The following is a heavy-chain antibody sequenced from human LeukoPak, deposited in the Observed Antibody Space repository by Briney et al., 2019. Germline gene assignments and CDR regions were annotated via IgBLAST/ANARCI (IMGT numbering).Heavy chain of an antibody. CDR1: GGSISSGGYY. CDR3: ARDSLYSGSYYFDY. CDR2: IHYSRST. Sequence: SETLSLTCTVSGGSISSGGYYWSWIRQHPGKGLERNGYIHYSRSTYYNPSLKSRVTISVDTSENQFSLKLSSVTAADTAVYYCARDSLYSGSYYFDYWGQGTLVTVST. V-gene: IGHV4-31*03. J-gene: IGHJ4*02. D-gene: IGHD1-26*01.